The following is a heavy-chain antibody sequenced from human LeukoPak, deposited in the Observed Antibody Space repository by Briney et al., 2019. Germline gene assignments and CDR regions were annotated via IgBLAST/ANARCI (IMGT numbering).Heavy chain of an antibody. Sequence: SETLSPTCTVSGGSISSSSYHWGWIRQPPGKGLEWIGNIYYSGSTYYNPSLKSRVTISVDTSKNQFSLKLSSVTAADTAVYYCARRRYESGTSYPSYFDYWGQGTLVTVSS. CDR3: ARRRYESGTSYPSYFDY. D-gene: IGHD3-22*01. J-gene: IGHJ4*02. V-gene: IGHV4-39*01. CDR2: IYYSGST. CDR1: GGSISSSSYH.